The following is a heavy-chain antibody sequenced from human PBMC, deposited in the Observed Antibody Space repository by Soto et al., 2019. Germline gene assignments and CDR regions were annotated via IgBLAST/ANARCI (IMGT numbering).Heavy chain of an antibody. V-gene: IGHV3-23*01. J-gene: IGHJ3*02. CDR1: GFTFSSYA. D-gene: IGHD5-12*01. Sequence: EVQLLESGGGLVQPGGSLRLSCAASGFTFSSYAMSWVRQAPGKGLEWVSAISGSGGSTYYADSVKGRFTISRDNSKNTQYLPMNSLRAEDTAVYYCAKTRGSGYDHDAFDIWGQGTMVTVSS. CDR2: ISGSGGST. CDR3: AKTRGSGYDHDAFDI.